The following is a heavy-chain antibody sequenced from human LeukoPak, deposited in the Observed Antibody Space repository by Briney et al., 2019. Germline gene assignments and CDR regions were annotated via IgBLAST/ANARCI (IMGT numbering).Heavy chain of an antibody. CDR1: GYTFTSYA. J-gene: IGHJ6*02. D-gene: IGHD2-15*01. CDR2: INTNTGNP. Sequence: ASVKVSCKASGYTFTSYAMNWVRQAPGQGLEWMGWINTNTGNPTYAQGFTGRFVFSLDTSVSTAYLQISGLKAEDTAVYYCARAAEYCSGGSCYSRHYYYYGMDVWGQGTTVTVSS. CDR3: ARAAEYCSGGSCYSRHYYYYGMDV. V-gene: IGHV7-4-1*02.